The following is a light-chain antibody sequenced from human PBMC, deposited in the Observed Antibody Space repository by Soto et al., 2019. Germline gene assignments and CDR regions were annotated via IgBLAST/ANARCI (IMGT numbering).Light chain of an antibody. CDR1: QSVSSSY. CDR2: GAS. J-gene: IGKJ3*01. V-gene: IGKV3-20*01. Sequence: ESVLTQSPGTLSMSPGERATLSCRASQSVSSSYSAWYQQKPGQAPRLLIYGASSRATGIPDRFSGSGSGTDFTLTISRLEPEDFAVYYCQQYVSSPFTFGPGTKVDI. CDR3: QQYVSSPFT.